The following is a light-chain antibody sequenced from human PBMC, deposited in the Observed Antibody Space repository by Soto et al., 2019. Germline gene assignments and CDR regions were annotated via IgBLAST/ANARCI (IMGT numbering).Light chain of an antibody. J-gene: IGKJ5*01. V-gene: IGKV3-11*01. Sequence: VFTQAPSTLSLSPGDSATLSCRASRLVSSYLAWYQQKPGQAPMLLIYDASNRAAGTPGRFSGSGSGTDLTLTISSLQPEDGAVDEGQQRSNWPITFAQGTRLEIK. CDR2: DAS. CDR3: QQRSNWPIT. CDR1: RLVSSY.